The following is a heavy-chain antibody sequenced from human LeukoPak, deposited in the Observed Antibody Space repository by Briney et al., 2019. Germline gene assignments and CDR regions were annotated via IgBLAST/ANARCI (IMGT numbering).Heavy chain of an antibody. CDR1: GGSISSGGYS. Sequence: SETLSLTCAVSGGSISSGGYSWSWIRQPPGKGLEWIGYIYNSGSTYYNPSLKSRVTISVDRSKNQFSLKLSSVTAADTAVYYCARLPPRGGNSGWYFDLWGRGTLVTVSS. CDR3: ARLPPRGGNSGWYFDL. J-gene: IGHJ2*01. CDR2: IYNSGST. D-gene: IGHD4-23*01. V-gene: IGHV4-30-2*01.